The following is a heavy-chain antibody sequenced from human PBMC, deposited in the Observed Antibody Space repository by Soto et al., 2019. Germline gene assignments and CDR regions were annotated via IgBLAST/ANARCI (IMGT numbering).Heavy chain of an antibody. J-gene: IGHJ4*02. CDR3: ARIDCSGGSCNFAY. V-gene: IGHV1-18*01. CDR1: GYAFTSYA. CDR2: ISACNGNT. Sequence: GASVKPSSKDCGYAFTSYAMSWVRHAPGQGLEWMGWISACNGNTNYAQKLQGRVTMTTDTSTSTAYMELRSLRSDDTAVYYCARIDCSGGSCNFAYWGQGTLVTVSS. D-gene: IGHD2-15*01.